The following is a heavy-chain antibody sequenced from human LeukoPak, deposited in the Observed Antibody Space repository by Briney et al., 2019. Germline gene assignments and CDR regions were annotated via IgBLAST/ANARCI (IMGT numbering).Heavy chain of an antibody. Sequence: ASVKVSCKASGYTFTSYGISWVRQAPGQGLEWMGWISAYNGNTNYAQKLQGRVTMTTDTSTSTAYMELRSLRSDDTAVYYCARDGTDIVVVPAAINYYYYMDVWGKGTTVTISS. J-gene: IGHJ6*03. D-gene: IGHD2-2*01. V-gene: IGHV1-18*01. CDR1: GYTFTSYG. CDR3: ARDGTDIVVVPAAINYYYYMDV. CDR2: ISAYNGNT.